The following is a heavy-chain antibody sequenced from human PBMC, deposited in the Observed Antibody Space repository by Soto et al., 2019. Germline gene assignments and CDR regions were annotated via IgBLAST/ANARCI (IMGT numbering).Heavy chain of an antibody. D-gene: IGHD5-12*01. J-gene: IGHJ4*02. CDR2: IYYSGST. Sequence: PSETLSLTCTVSGGSISSYYWSWIRQPPGKGLEWIGYIYYSGSTYYNRSLKSRVTISVDTSKNQFSLKLSSVTAADTAVYYCARHAAQSSGYVTGGQGTRVTGSS. V-gene: IGHV4-59*04. CDR1: GGSISSYY. CDR3: ARHAAQSSGYVT.